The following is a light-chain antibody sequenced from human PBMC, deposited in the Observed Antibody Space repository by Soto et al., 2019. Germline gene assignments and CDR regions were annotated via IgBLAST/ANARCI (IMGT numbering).Light chain of an antibody. CDR3: QQYNSYAWT. CDR2: AAS. Sequence: DIQMTQPRSTLSASVGDTVTVTCGARQSVSGWLAWYLQIPGESPKLHIYAASTLQSGVPSRFSSSGSGTEFTLTISSLQPDDFATYYCQQYNSYAWTFGQGTKVDIK. V-gene: IGKV1-5*01. J-gene: IGKJ1*01. CDR1: QSVSGW.